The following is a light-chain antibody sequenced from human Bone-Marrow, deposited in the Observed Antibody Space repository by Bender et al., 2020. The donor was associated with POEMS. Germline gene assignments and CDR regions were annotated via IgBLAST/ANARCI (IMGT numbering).Light chain of an antibody. CDR3: QTWGTGGV. CDR1: SGDSSYA. V-gene: IGLV4-69*01. J-gene: IGLJ3*02. Sequence: QLVLTQSPSASASLGASVKLTCTLSSGDSSYAIAWHQQQPEKGPRFLLKVNSDGSHNKGDGIPDRFSGSSSGAERYLTISSLQSEDEADYYCQTWGTGGVFGGGTRLTVL. CDR2: VNSDGSH.